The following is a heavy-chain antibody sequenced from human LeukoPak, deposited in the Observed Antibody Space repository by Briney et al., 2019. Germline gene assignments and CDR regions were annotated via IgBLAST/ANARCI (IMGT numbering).Heavy chain of an antibody. CDR2: INHSGST. Sequence: SETLSLTCAVYGGSFSGYYWGWIRQPPGKGLEWIGEINHSGSTNYNPSLKSRVTISVDTSKNQFSLRLSSVTAADTAVYYCARGLKGSGWYSGGYWGQGTLVTVSS. D-gene: IGHD6-19*01. J-gene: IGHJ4*02. CDR3: ARGLKGSGWYSGGY. V-gene: IGHV4-34*01. CDR1: GGSFSGYY.